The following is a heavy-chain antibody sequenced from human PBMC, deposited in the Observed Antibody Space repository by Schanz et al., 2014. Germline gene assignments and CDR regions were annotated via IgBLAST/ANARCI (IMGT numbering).Heavy chain of an antibody. D-gene: IGHD6-6*01. CDR1: GGTFCRYT. Sequence: QVQLVQSGAEVKKPGSSVNVSCEASGGTFCRYTISWLRQAPGQGLEWLGIINPSGVSTSSAQEFQGRVTMTRDTSTSTLQMELSSLRSEDTAVYYCARGGAYRSPSPVFYFDYWGQGTLVTVSS. J-gene: IGHJ4*02. CDR3: ARGGAYRSPSPVFYFDY. CDR2: INPSGVST. V-gene: IGHV1-46*01.